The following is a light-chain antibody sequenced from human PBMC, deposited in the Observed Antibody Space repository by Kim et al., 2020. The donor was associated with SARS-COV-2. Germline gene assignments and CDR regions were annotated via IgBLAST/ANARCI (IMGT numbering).Light chain of an antibody. Sequence: EIVLTQSPGTLSLSPGERATLSCRASQSVSSNYLAWYQQRPGQAPRLLIYGASSRATVVPDKFSGSGSGTDFTLTIRGLEPGDNAVYYSQQYVISPRLSVGGRTKVDIK. J-gene: IGKJ4*01. CDR2: GAS. V-gene: IGKV3-20*01. CDR1: QSVSSNY. CDR3: QQYVISPRLS.